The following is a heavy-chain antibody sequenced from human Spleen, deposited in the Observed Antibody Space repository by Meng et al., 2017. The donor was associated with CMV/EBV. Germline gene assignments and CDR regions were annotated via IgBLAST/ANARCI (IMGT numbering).Heavy chain of an antibody. CDR3: ARRAVQVSDCFDY. V-gene: IGHV3-23*01. CDR1: GFTFPNYA. D-gene: IGHD5-18*01. J-gene: IGHJ4*02. Sequence: GESLKISCAASGFTFPNYAMSWVRQAPGKGLEWVSRISGTGASIYYADSVKGRFTISRDNSTNTLYLQMNSLRAEDTAVYYCARRAVQVSDCFDYWGQGTLVTVSS. CDR2: ISGTGASI.